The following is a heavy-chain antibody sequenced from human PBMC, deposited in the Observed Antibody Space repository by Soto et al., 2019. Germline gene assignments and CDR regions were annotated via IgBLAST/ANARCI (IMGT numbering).Heavy chain of an antibody. J-gene: IGHJ3*02. CDR2: IKQDGSEK. CDR3: AREGEYQLLLNAFDI. CDR1: GFTFRRYW. D-gene: IGHD2-2*01. V-gene: IGHV3-7*03. Sequence: GGPLRLSCAASGFTFRRYWMSWVRQATGKGREWVANIKQDGSEKYYVDSVKGRFTISRDNAKNSLYLQMNSLRAEDTAVYYCAREGEYQLLLNAFDIRGQGTRGTVS.